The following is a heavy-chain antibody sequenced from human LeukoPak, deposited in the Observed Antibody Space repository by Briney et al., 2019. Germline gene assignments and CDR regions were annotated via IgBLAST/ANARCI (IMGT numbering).Heavy chain of an antibody. CDR1: GYTFVSYG. V-gene: IGHV1-18*01. J-gene: IGHJ4*02. CDR3: ARGGRTTAPDF. Sequence: ASVKVSCKTSGYTFVSYGISWVRQAPGQGLEWMAWITAYSGHIDYAQNLQGRVTVTTDTSTSTAHMELRSLRSDDTALYYCARGGRTTAPDFWGQGTLVTVTS. CDR2: ITAYSGHI. D-gene: IGHD2/OR15-2a*01.